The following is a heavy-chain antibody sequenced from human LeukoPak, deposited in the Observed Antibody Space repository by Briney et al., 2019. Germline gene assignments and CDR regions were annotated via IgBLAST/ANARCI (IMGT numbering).Heavy chain of an antibody. D-gene: IGHD1/OR15-1a*01. CDR1: GVSINTYF. CDR3: ASQLGGTTFH. CDR2: VYYNGIT. Sequence: PSETLSLTCTVSGVSINTYFWSWLRQPPGKGLEWVGYVYYNGITNYNPSLKSRVSISLDTSKNQFSLRLNSVTAAETAVYYCASQLGGTTFHWGQGTLVTVSS. V-gene: IGHV4-59*01. J-gene: IGHJ4*02.